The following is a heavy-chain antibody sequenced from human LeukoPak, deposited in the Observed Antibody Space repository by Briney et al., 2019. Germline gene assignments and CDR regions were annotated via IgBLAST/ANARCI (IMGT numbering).Heavy chain of an antibody. CDR1: GFTFSSYA. CDR2: IKSKTDGGTT. V-gene: IGHV3-15*01. D-gene: IGHD2-2*01. J-gene: IGHJ5*02. CDR3: TTDGRVGHCSSTSCPPRFDP. Sequence: GGSLRLSCAASGFTFSSYAMSWVRQAPGKGLEWVGRIKSKTDGGTTDYAAPVKGGFTISRDDSKNTLYLQMNSLKTEDTAVYYCTTDGRVGHCSSTSCPPRFDPWGQGTLVTVSS.